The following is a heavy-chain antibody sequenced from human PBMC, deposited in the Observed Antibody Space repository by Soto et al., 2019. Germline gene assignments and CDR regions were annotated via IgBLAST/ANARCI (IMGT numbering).Heavy chain of an antibody. D-gene: IGHD3-16*02. CDR2: INHSGST. CDR3: ARGNMITFGGVIGLSYYYYMDV. Sequence: SETLSLTCAVYGGCFSGYYWSWIRQPPGKGLEWIGEINHSGSTNYNPSLKRRVTISVDTSKNQFSLKLSSVTAADTAVYYCARGNMITFGGVIGLSYYYYMDVWGKGTTVT. CDR1: GGCFSGYY. J-gene: IGHJ6*03. V-gene: IGHV4-34*01.